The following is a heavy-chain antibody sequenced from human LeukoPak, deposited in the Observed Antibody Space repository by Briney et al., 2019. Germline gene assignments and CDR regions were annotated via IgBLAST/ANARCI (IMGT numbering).Heavy chain of an antibody. Sequence: PGGSLRLSCGASGITFSSYSMNWVRQAPGKGLEWVSYISSSGSTKYYADPVKGRFTISRDNARNSLYLQMNSLRAEDTAVYYCASSSLSVVVSWGQGTLVTVSS. CDR2: ISSSGSTK. V-gene: IGHV3-48*01. J-gene: IGHJ5*01. CDR3: ASSSLSVVVS. CDR1: GITFSSYS. D-gene: IGHD6-13*01.